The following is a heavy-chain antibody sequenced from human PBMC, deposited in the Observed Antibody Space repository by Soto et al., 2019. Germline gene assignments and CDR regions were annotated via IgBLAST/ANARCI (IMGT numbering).Heavy chain of an antibody. Sequence: EEQLAESGGGLVQPGRSLRLSCTAAGFTLGDYAVSWIRQAPGKGLEWVGFIRSKAYGGTTEYAASVKGRFTISRDDSKSIAYLQMNSLKTEDTAVYYCTRDLRYCSSSTCYAPDYWGQGTPVTFSS. CDR1: GFTLGDYA. J-gene: IGHJ4*02. V-gene: IGHV3-49*03. CDR3: TRDLRYCSSSTCYAPDY. CDR2: IRSKAYGGTT. D-gene: IGHD2-2*01.